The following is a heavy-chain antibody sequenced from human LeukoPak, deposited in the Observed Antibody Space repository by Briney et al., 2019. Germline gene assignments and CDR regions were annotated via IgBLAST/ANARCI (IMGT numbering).Heavy chain of an antibody. V-gene: IGHV4-4*02. D-gene: IGHD5-24*01. CDR3: ARRTVEMATLGYWYFDL. CDR1: GGSISSSNW. Sequence: PSETLSLTCAVSGGSISSSNWWRWVRQPPGKGLGWIGYIYYSGSTNYNPSLKSRVTISVDTSKNPLSLKLSSVTAADTAVYYCARRTVEMATLGYWYFDLWGRGTLVTVSS. CDR2: IYYSGST. J-gene: IGHJ2*01.